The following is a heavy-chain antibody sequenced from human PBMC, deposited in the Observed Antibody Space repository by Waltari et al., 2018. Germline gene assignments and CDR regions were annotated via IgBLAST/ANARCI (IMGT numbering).Heavy chain of an antibody. CDR3: TTGGAYFPF. J-gene: IGHJ4*02. Sequence: EVQVVVSGGGLVKPGGSLRLSCAASGFTFNTAWMSWVRQAPGKGLEWVGRIKSKTDGGTTDFATPVKGRFSISRDDSKNTLSLQMNSLKTEDTAMYYCTTGGAYFPFWGQGILVTVSS. V-gene: IGHV3-15*01. CDR2: IKSKTDGGTT. CDR1: GFTFNTAW. D-gene: IGHD3-16*01.